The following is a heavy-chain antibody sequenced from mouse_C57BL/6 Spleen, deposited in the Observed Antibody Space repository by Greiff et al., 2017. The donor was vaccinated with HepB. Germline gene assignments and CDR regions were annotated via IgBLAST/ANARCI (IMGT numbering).Heavy chain of an antibody. V-gene: IGHV3-6*01. CDR2: ISYDGSN. Sequence: DVQLQESGPGLVKPSQSLSLTCSVTGYSITSGYYWNWIRQFPGNKLEWMGYISYDGSNNYNPSLKNRISITRDTSKNQFFLKLNSVTTEDTATYYCARDLPAYAMDYWGQGTSVTVSS. CDR1: GYSITSGYY. J-gene: IGHJ4*01. CDR3: ARDLPAYAMDY.